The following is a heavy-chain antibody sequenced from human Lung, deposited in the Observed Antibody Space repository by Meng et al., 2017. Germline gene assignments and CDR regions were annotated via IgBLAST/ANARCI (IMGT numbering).Heavy chain of an antibody. CDR2: INHSGST. CDR1: GATSSNYC. Sequence: QRQLERGGVVMTPPSAMPSSTAVVCGATSSNYCWSWVRQPPGKGLEWIGEINHSGSTNYNPSLESRATISVDTSKNHFSLKLSSVTAADTAVYYCARGTTTSAHVVDYWGQGTLVTVSS. J-gene: IGHJ4*02. V-gene: IGHV4-34*01. D-gene: IGHD1-1*01. CDR3: ARGTTTSAHVVDY.